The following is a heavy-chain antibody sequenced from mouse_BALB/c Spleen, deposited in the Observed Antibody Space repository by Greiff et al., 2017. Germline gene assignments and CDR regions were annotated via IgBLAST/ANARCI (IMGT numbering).Heavy chain of an antibody. CDR1: GFNIKDYY. Sequence: VQLKQSGAELVRPGALVKLSCKASGFNIKDYYMHWVKQRPEQGLEWIGWIDPENGNTIYDPKFQGKASITADTSSNTAYLQLSSLTSEDTAVYYCAVSPFAYWGQGTLVTVSA. J-gene: IGHJ3*01. CDR2: IDPENGNT. V-gene: IGHV14-1*02. CDR3: AVSPFAY.